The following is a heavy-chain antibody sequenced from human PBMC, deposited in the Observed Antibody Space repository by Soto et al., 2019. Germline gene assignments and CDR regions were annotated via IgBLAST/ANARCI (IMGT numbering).Heavy chain of an antibody. V-gene: IGHV1-18*01. Sequence: GASVKVSCKASGYTFTSYGISWVRQAPGQGLEWMGWISAYNGNTNNAQKLQGRVTMTTDTSTSTAYMELRSLRSDDTAVYYCARVVGQWLGDAFDIWGQGTMVTVSS. CDR3: ARVVGQWLGDAFDI. D-gene: IGHD6-19*01. CDR1: GYTFTSYG. CDR2: ISAYNGNT. J-gene: IGHJ3*02.